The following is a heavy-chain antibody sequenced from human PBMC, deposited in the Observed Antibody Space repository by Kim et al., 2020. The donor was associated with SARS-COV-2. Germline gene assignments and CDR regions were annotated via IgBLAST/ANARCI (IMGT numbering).Heavy chain of an antibody. D-gene: IGHD3-16*01. V-gene: IGHV4-59*08. Sequence: SETLSLTCTVSGGSISSYYWSWIRQPPGKGLEWIGYIYYSGSTNYNPSLKSRVTISVDTSKNPFSLKLSSVTAADTAVYYCARHRGLLGRYYYGMDVWGQGTTVTGAS. CDR3: ARHRGLLGRYYYGMDV. CDR1: GGSISSYY. J-gene: IGHJ6*02. CDR2: IYYSGST.